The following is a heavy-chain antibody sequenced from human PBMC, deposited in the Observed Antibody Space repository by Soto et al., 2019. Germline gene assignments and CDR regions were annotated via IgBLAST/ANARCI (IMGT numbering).Heavy chain of an antibody. V-gene: IGHV3-7*03. Sequence: EVQLVESGGGLVQPGGSLRLSCAASGFSISSYWMNWVRQAPGKGLEWAAIIRKDGSEKYYVDSVKGRFTISRDNAKNSLYLQMNSPRDDDTAVYYCAGGSGWLSDYWGRGTLVTVSS. CDR1: GFSISSYW. J-gene: IGHJ4*02. CDR3: AGGSGWLSDY. CDR2: IRKDGSEK. D-gene: IGHD6-19*01.